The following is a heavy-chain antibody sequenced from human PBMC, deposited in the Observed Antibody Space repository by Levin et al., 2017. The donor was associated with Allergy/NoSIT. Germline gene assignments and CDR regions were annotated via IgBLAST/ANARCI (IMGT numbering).Heavy chain of an antibody. CDR1: GGTFSSYA. V-gene: IGHV1-69*06. CDR2: IIPIFGTA. J-gene: IGHJ5*02. D-gene: IGHD5-24*01. Sequence: SVKVSCKASGGTFSSYAISWVRQAPGQGLEWMGGIIPIFGTANYAQKFQGRVTITADKSTSTAYMELSSLRSEDTAVYYCASVQSWLHLEAGQNWFDPWGQGTLVTVSS. CDR3: ASVQSWLHLEAGQNWFDP.